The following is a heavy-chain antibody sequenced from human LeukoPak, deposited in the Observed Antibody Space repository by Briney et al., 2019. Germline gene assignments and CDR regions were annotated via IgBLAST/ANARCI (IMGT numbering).Heavy chain of an antibody. CDR2: INPSGGST. CDR3: ARDGGYCSSGTVCYSRAEYYYYGMDV. CDR1: GYTFTSYY. J-gene: IGHJ6*02. D-gene: IGHD2-2*01. Sequence: GASVKVSCKASGYTFTSYYMHWVRQAPGQGLEWMGIINPSGGSTSYAQKFQGRITLTRDTSTSTVYMELSSLRSEDTAVYYCARDGGYCSSGTVCYSRAEYYYYGMDVWGQGTTVTVSS. V-gene: IGHV1-46*01.